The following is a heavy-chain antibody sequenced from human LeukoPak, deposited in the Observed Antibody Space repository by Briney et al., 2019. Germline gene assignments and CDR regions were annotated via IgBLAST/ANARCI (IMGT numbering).Heavy chain of an antibody. D-gene: IGHD6-19*01. CDR2: ISAYNGNT. CDR3: AGDESAIGAVAGYVDY. CDR1: GYTFTSYG. Sequence: ASVKVSCKASGYTFTSYGISWVRQAPGQGLEWMGWISAYNGNTNYAQKLQGRVTMTTDTSTSTAYMELRSLRSDDTAVYYCAGDESAIGAVAGYVDYWGQGTLVTVSS. V-gene: IGHV1-18*01. J-gene: IGHJ4*02.